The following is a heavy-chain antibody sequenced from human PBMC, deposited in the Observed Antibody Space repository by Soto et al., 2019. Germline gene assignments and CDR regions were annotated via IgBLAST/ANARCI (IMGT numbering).Heavy chain of an antibody. V-gene: IGHV3-30*18. CDR3: AKVVIVGATFNYFDY. CDR2: ISYDGSNK. CDR1: GFTFSDYG. D-gene: IGHD1-26*01. J-gene: IGHJ4*02. Sequence: QVQLVESGGGVVQPGRSLRLSCAASGFTFSDYGMHWVRQAPGKGMEWVAVISYDGSNKYYADSVEGRFTISRDNSKNTLYLQMNSLRAEDTAVYYCAKVVIVGATFNYFDYWGPGTLVTVSS.